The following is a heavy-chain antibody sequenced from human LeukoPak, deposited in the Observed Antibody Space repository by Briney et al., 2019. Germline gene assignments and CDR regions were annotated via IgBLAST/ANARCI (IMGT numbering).Heavy chain of an antibody. V-gene: IGHV1-18*01. CDR2: ISVNNGGT. CDR3: ATATQPRGYFLH. J-gene: IGHJ1*01. CDR1: GYTFTAYS. Sequence: SVNVSCKAFGYTFTAYSLAWERHPPGQSLEWMGWISVNNGGTNYALSFQDSVTLTSDTTTNTAYLKLRSLRSDDTSIIYCATATQPRGYFLHWGQGTLVTVSS. D-gene: IGHD1-14*01.